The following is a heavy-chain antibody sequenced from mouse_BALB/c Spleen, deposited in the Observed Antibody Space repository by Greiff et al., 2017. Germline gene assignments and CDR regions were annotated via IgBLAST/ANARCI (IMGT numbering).Heavy chain of an antibody. Sequence: VQLQQSGPELVKPGASVKVSCKASGYAFTSYNMHWVKQSRGKGLEWIGYIDPYNGGTSYNQKFKGKATLTADKSSSTAYMHLNSLTSEDSAVYYCARGGTMITTGSWFASGGQGPLVTVSA. J-gene: IGHJ3*01. CDR1: GYAFTSYN. D-gene: IGHD2-4*01. CDR3: ARGGTMITTGSWFAS. V-gene: IGHV1S135*01. CDR2: IDPYNGGT.